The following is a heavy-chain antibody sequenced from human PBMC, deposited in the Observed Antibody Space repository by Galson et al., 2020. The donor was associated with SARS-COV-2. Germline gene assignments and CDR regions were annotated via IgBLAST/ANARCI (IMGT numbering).Heavy chain of an antibody. CDR1: GLTFSAHA. J-gene: IGHJ4*02. D-gene: IGHD6-19*01. CDR2: IFFDGSEK. Sequence: GGSLRLSCAASGLTFSAHAMHWVRKPPGKGLEWVAQIFFDGSEKYYGDPVRGRFTISRDSSKNTVYLQMITLRVDDTAVYYCARDGQSSRGWAFDYWGQGTLLTVSS. V-gene: IGHV3-33*01. CDR3: ARDGQSSRGWAFDY.